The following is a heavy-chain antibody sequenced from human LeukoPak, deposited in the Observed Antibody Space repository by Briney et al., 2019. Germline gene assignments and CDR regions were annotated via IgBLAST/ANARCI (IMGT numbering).Heavy chain of an antibody. Sequence: ASVKVSFKASGYSFTNYAMNWLRQAPGQGLEFRGGIHPSTGNPAYAQGFSGRFVFSLDTSVTTTYLQISDLKAEDTAVYFCARALDSLGGLSLPDYWGQGTLVTVSS. V-gene: IGHV7-4-1*02. J-gene: IGHJ4*02. CDR3: ARALDSLGGLSLPDY. CDR1: GYSFTNYA. D-gene: IGHD3-16*02. CDR2: IHPSTGNP.